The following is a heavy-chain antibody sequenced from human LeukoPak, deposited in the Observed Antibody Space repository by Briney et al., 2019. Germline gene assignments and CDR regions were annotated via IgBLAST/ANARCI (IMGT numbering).Heavy chain of an antibody. CDR3: ARTRITMVRGVITTFDY. V-gene: IGHV1-69*06. J-gene: IGHJ4*02. CDR2: IIPIFGTA. CDR1: GYTFTSYA. D-gene: IGHD3-10*01. Sequence: ASVKVSCKASGYTFTSYAISWVRQAPGQGLEWMGGIIPIFGTANYAQKFQGRVTITADKSTSTAYMELSSLRSEDTAVYYCARTRITMVRGVITTFDYWGQGTLVTVSS.